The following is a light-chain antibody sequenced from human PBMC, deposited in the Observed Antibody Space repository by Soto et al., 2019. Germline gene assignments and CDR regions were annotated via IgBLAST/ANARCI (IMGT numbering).Light chain of an antibody. CDR3: QQYNSYRRT. CDR1: QSISSW. Sequence: DIQMTQSPSTLSASVGDRVTITCRASQSISSWLAWYQQKPGKAPKLLIYDASSLESGVPSRFSGSGSGTEFTLTISSLQPDDFATYYCQQYNSYRRTCGQGTKVEIK. CDR2: DAS. V-gene: IGKV1-5*01. J-gene: IGKJ1*01.